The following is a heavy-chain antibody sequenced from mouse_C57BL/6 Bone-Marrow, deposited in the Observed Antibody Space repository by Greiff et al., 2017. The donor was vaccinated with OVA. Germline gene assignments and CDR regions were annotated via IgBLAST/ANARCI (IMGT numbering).Heavy chain of an antibody. CDR3: TRAYYAGDYAMDY. D-gene: IGHD1-1*01. J-gene: IGHJ4*01. V-gene: IGHV5-9-1*02. Sequence: EVKLMESGEGLVKPGGSLKLSCAASGFTFSSYAMSWVRQTPEKRLELVAYISSGGDYIYYADTVKGRFTISRDNARNTLYLQMSSLKSEDTAMYYCTRAYYAGDYAMDYWGQGTSVTVSS. CDR2: ISSGGDYI. CDR1: GFTFSSYA.